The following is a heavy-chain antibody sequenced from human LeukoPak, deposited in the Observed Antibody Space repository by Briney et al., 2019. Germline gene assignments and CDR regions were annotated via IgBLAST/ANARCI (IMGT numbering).Heavy chain of an antibody. CDR2: INPNSGGT. CDR3: ARALYYYGSGSYYKFDY. D-gene: IGHD3-10*01. J-gene: IGHJ4*02. V-gene: IGHV1-2*02. CDR1: GNTFTGYY. Sequence: ASVKVSCKASGNTFTGYYMHWVRQAPGQGLEWMGWINPNSGGTNYAQKFQGRVTMTRDTSISTAYMELSRLRSDDTAVYYCARALYYYGSGSYYKFDYWGQGTLVTVSS.